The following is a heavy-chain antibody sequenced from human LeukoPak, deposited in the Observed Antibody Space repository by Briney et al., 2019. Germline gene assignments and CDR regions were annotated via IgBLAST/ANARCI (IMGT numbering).Heavy chain of an antibody. J-gene: IGHJ4*02. V-gene: IGHV3-33*01. Sequence: GRSLRLSCAASGFTFSSYGVHWVRQAPGRGLEWVALIGYDGSNKYYADSVKGRFTISRDNSQNTLYLEMNSLRAEDTAVFYCARDRVEYSSSQGFDYWGQGTLVTVSS. CDR3: ARDRVEYSSSQGFDY. CDR2: IGYDGSNK. CDR1: GFTFSSYG. D-gene: IGHD6-13*01.